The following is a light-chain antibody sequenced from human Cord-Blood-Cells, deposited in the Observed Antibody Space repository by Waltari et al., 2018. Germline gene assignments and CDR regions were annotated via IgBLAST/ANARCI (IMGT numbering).Light chain of an antibody. CDR3: QQYGSSPWT. V-gene: IGKV3-20*01. Sequence: EIVLTQSPGTLSLSPGERATLSCRASQSVSSSYLAWYQQKPGQAPRLLSYGASSRDTGIPDRFSGSGSGTDFTLTISRLEPEDFAVYYCQQYGSSPWTFGQGTKVEIK. CDR2: GAS. CDR1: QSVSSSY. J-gene: IGKJ1*01.